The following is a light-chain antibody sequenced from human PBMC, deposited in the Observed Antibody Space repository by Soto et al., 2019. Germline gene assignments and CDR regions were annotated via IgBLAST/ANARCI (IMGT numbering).Light chain of an antibody. CDR3: QQYDNLPWT. J-gene: IGKJ1*01. CDR1: QDISNY. Sequence: DIQMTQSPSSLSASVGDRVTITCQASQDISNYLNWYQQKPGKAPKLLIYDASNLETGVTSRFRGSGSGTDFTFTISSLQPEDIATYYCQQYDNLPWTFGQGTKVELK. CDR2: DAS. V-gene: IGKV1-33*01.